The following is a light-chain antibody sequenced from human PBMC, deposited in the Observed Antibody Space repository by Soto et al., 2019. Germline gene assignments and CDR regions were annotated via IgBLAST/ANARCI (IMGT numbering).Light chain of an antibody. CDR3: HQYGSSPRT. Sequence: EIVLTQSPGTLSVSPGEGATLSCRASQSVRSNYLAWYQQKPGQAPRLLIYGASSRANGIPDRFSGSGSGTDFTLTISRLEPEDFAVYYCHQYGSSPRTFGPGTKVEIK. J-gene: IGKJ1*01. CDR1: QSVRSNY. CDR2: GAS. V-gene: IGKV3-20*01.